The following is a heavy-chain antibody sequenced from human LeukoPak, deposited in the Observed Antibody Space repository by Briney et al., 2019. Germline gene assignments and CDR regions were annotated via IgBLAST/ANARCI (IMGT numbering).Heavy chain of an antibody. V-gene: IGHV3-23*01. CDR1: GFTFSNYA. Sequence: GGSLRLSCAASGFTFSNYAMSWVRQTPGKGLEWVSAISGSGGSTYYADSVKGRFTISRDNSKNTLYLQMNSLRAEDTAVHYCAKDSRGEGIDYWGQGTLVTVSS. CDR2: ISGSGGST. CDR3: AKDSRGEGIDY. J-gene: IGHJ4*02. D-gene: IGHD3-16*01.